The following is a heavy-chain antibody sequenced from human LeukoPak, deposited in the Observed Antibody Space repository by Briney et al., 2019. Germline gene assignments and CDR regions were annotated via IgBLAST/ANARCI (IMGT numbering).Heavy chain of an antibody. CDR3: ARCSSTSCYTRGGSAEYFQH. D-gene: IGHD2-2*02. CDR1: GGTFSSYA. V-gene: IGHV1-69*04. J-gene: IGHJ1*01. CDR2: IIPIFGIA. Sequence: SAKVSCKASGGTFSSYAISWVRQAPGQGLEWMGRIIPIFGIANYAQKFQGRVTITADKSTSTAYMELSSLRSEDTAVYYCARCSSTSCYTRGGSAEYFQHWGQGTLVTVSS.